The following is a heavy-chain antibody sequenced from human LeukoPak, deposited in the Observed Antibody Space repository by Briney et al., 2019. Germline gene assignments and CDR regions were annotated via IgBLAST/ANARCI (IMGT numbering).Heavy chain of an antibody. Sequence: PGGSLRLSCAASGSTFSSYAMSWVRQAPGKGLEWVSAISGSGGSTYYADSVKGRFTISRDNSKNTLYLKMNSLRAEDTAVYYRATRIAAAGIWSWFDPWGQGTLVTVSS. V-gene: IGHV3-23*01. CDR1: GSTFSSYA. CDR3: ATRIAAAGIWSWFDP. J-gene: IGHJ5*02. D-gene: IGHD6-13*01. CDR2: ISGSGGST.